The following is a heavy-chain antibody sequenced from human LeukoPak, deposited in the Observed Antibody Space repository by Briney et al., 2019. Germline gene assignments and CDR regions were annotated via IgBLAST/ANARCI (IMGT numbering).Heavy chain of an antibody. V-gene: IGHV3-30-3*01. CDR3: ARAGITIFGVVIMYYYYGMDV. CDR2: ISYDGSNK. Sequence: PGRSLRLSCAASGFTFSSYAMHWVRQAPGKWLGWVAVISYDGSNKYYADSVKGRFTISRDNSKNTLYLQMNSLRAEDTAVYYCARAGITIFGVVIMYYYYGMDVWGQGTTVTVSS. CDR1: GFTFSSYA. J-gene: IGHJ6*02. D-gene: IGHD3-3*01.